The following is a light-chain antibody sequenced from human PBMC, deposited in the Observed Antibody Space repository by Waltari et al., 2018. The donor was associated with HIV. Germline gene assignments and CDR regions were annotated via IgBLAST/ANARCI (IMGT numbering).Light chain of an antibody. V-gene: IGLV1-47*01. CDR2: RNY. J-gene: IGLJ3*02. CDR1: SSNLGSHH. Sequence: QPVLSQPPSASGPPGPRVTVSCPCSSSNLGSHHISWYQQLQGTATQLLSYRNYQRPSGVPDRFSGSKSGTSASLAISGLRSEDEADYYCAVWDVSLNGRVFGGGTKLTVL. CDR3: AVWDVSLNGRV.